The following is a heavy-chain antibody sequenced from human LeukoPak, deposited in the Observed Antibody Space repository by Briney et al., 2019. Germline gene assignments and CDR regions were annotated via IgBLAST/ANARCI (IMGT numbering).Heavy chain of an antibody. CDR1: GFTFSTYW. V-gene: IGHV3-7*01. Sequence: PGGSLRLSCAASGFTFSTYWMSWVRQAPGKGLEWVANIKEDGIDKYYVDSVKGRFTISRDNAKNSLYLEMHSLRAEDTAVYYCARLVWLGDIDAFDIWGQGTMVTVSA. D-gene: IGHD3-10*01. J-gene: IGHJ3*02. CDR3: ARLVWLGDIDAFDI. CDR2: IKEDGIDK.